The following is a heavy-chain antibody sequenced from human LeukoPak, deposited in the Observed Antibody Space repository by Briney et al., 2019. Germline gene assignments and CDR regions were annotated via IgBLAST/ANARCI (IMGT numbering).Heavy chain of an antibody. Sequence: PGGPLRLSCAASGFTFSSYAMSWVRQAPGKGLEWVSAISGSGGSTYYADSVKGRFTVSRDNSKNTLYLQMNSLRAEDTAVYYCAKLAKLYYDFWSGYPYGAFDIWGQGTMVTVSS. CDR1: GFTFSSYA. V-gene: IGHV3-23*01. CDR3: AKLAKLYYDFWSGYPYGAFDI. CDR2: ISGSGGST. J-gene: IGHJ3*02. D-gene: IGHD3-3*01.